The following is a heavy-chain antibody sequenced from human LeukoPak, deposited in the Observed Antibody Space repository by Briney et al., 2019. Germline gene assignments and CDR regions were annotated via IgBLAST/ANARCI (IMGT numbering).Heavy chain of an antibody. D-gene: IGHD3-9*01. J-gene: IGHJ4*02. CDR3: VAYYDILTGYKY. V-gene: IGHV3-66*01. CDR1: GGSISTSYW. CDR2: IYSGGST. Sequence: ETLSLTCGVSGGSISTSYWWSWVRQVPGKGLEWVSVIYSGGSTYYADSVKGRFTISRDNSKNTLYLQMNSLRAEDTAVYYCVAYYDILTGYKYWGQGTLVTVSS.